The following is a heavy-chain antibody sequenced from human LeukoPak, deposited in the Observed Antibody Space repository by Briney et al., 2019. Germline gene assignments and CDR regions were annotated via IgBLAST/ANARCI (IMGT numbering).Heavy chain of an antibody. CDR1: GYTFTGYY. V-gene: IGHV1-2*02. CDR3: AGYCSSTSCYSNWFDP. Sequence: ASLKVSCKASGYTFTGYYMHWVRQAPGQRLEWMGWINPNSGATNYAQKFQGRVTMTRDTSISTAYMELSRLGSDDTAVYYCAGYCSSTSCYSNWFDPWGQGTLVTVSS. CDR2: INPNSGAT. J-gene: IGHJ5*02. D-gene: IGHD2-2*01.